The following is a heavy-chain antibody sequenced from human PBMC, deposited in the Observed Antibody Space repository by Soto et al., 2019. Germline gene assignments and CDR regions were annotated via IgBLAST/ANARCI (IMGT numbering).Heavy chain of an antibody. CDR2: FVPMFGSA. Sequence: SVKVSCKPSGVTFDSFTFSWVRQAPGQGLEWMGGFVPMFGSASVAQRFQGRVRITADASTGTGYMELSDLRSDDSAIYYCAREDDTTGHYSWFDPWGPGTLVTV. D-gene: IGHD3-22*01. CDR3: AREDDTTGHYSWFDP. CDR1: GVTFDSFT. V-gene: IGHV1-69*13. J-gene: IGHJ5*02.